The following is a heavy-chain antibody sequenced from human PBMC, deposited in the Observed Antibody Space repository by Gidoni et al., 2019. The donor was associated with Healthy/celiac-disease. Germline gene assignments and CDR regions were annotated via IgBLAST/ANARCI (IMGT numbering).Heavy chain of an antibody. CDR1: GGSISSVGYS. CDR3: ARGLDCSSTSCYAGYNWFDP. D-gene: IGHD2-2*01. Sequence: QLQLQESGSGLVKPSQTLSLTCAVSGGSISSVGYSWSWIRQPPGKGLEWIGYIYHSGSTYYNPSLKSRVTISVDRSKNQFSLKLSSVTAADTAVYYCARGLDCSSTSCYAGYNWFDPWGQGTLVTVSS. V-gene: IGHV4-30-2*01. J-gene: IGHJ5*02. CDR2: IYHSGST.